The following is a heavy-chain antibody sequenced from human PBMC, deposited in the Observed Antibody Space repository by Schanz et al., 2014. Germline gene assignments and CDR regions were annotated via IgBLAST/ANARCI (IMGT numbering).Heavy chain of an antibody. J-gene: IGHJ2*01. CDR3: AKDLGVDCGDGCFNWYFDL. V-gene: IGHV3-23*01. CDR1: GFSFGNYG. CDR2: ISGSGGST. Sequence: EVQLLESGGGLVQPGGSLRLSCEASGFSFGNYGMSWVRQAPGKGLEWVSAISGSGGSTYYADSVKGRFTISRDNSKNTLYLQMNSLRAEDTAVYYCAKDLGVDCGDGCFNWYFDLWGRGTLVTVSS. D-gene: IGHD2-21*02.